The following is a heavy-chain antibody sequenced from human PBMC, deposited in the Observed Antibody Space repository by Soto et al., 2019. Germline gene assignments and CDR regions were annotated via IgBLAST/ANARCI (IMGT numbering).Heavy chain of an antibody. D-gene: IGHD6-19*01. CDR3: AKDGGIAVKTYWYFDL. CDR1: GFTFSSYA. V-gene: IGHV3-23*01. CDR2: ISGSGGST. J-gene: IGHJ2*01. Sequence: GGSLRLSCAASGFTFSSYAMSWVRQAPGKGLEWVSAISGSGGSTYYADSVKGRFTISRDNSKNTLYLQMNSLRAEDTAVYYCAKDGGIAVKTYWYFDLWGRGTLVTVSS.